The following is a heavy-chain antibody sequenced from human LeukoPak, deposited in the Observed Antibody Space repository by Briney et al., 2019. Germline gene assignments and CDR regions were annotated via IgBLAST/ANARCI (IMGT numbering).Heavy chain of an antibody. CDR3: ARDLGYGDYASDYFDY. CDR2: IYTSGST. CDR1: GGSISSYY. D-gene: IGHD4-17*01. V-gene: IGHV4-4*07. J-gene: IGHJ4*02. Sequence: SETLSITCTVSGGSISSYYWSWIRQPAGKGLEWIGRIYTSGSTNYNPSLKSRVTMSVDTSKNQFSLKLSSVTAADTAVYYCARDLGYGDYASDYFDYWGQGTLVTVSS.